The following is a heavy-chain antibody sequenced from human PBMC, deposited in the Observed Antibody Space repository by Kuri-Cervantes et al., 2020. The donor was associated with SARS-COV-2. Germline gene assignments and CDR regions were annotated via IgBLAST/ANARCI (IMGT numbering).Heavy chain of an antibody. J-gene: IGHJ6*02. Sequence: LSPTCAASGFTFSSYAMHWVRQAPGKGLEWVAVISYDGSNKYYADSVKGRFTISRDNSKNTLYLQMNSLRAEDTAVYYCAKHNRNIVLMVYDYGVDVWGQGTTVTVSS. V-gene: IGHV3-30-3*01. D-gene: IGHD2-8*01. CDR1: GFTFSSYA. CDR3: AKHNRNIVLMVYDYGVDV. CDR2: ISYDGSNK.